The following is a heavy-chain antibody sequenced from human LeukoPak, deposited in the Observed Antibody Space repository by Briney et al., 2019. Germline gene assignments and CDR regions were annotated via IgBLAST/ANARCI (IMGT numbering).Heavy chain of an antibody. D-gene: IGHD2-2*03. J-gene: IGHJ3*02. V-gene: IGHV4-30-4*08. Sequence: SSETLSLTCTVSGGSISSGDYYWSWIRQPPGKGLEWIGYIYYSGRPYYNASLKSRVTISVDTSKNNSSLTLSSVTAADTAVYYCARVPRPGYCSSTSCYPDAFDIWGQGTMVTVSS. CDR3: ARVPRPGYCSSTSCYPDAFDI. CDR2: IYYSGRP. CDR1: GGSISSGDYY.